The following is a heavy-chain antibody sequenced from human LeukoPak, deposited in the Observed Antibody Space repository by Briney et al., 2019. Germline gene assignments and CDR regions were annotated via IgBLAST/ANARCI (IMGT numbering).Heavy chain of an antibody. CDR1: GYTFTGYY. CDR2: INPNSGGT. V-gene: IGHV1-2*02. D-gene: IGHD2/OR15-2a*01. Sequence: ASVKVSCTASGYTFTGYYIHWVRQAPGQGLEWMGWINPNSGGTNYAQNFQGRVTMTMDTSISTAYLEVSRLRSDDTAVYYCARSRLLRYDAFDIWGQGTMVTVSS. CDR3: ARSRLLRYDAFDI. J-gene: IGHJ3*02.